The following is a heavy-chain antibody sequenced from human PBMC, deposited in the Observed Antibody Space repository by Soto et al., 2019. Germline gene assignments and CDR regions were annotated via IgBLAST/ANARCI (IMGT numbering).Heavy chain of an antibody. D-gene: IGHD4-17*01. CDR2: ISGSGGST. CDR3: AKDPLTLYGGKFDY. J-gene: IGHJ4*02. Sequence: GGSLRLSCAASGFTFSSYAMSWVRQAPGEGLEWVSAISGSGGSTYYADSVKGRFTISRDNSKNTLYLQMNGLRAEDTAVYYCAKDPLTLYGGKFDYWGQGTLVTVSS. CDR1: GFTFSSYA. V-gene: IGHV3-23*01.